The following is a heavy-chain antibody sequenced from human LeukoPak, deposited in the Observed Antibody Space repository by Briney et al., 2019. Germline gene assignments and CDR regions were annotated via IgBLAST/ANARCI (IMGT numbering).Heavy chain of an antibody. V-gene: IGHV4-59*01. CDR1: GGSISSYY. J-gene: IGHJ5*02. CDR3: ARGFGYGYFPSWFDP. Sequence: SETLSLTCTVSGGSISSYYWSWIRQPPGKGLEWIGYIYYSGSTNYNPSLKSRVTISVDTSKNQFSLKLSSVTAADTAVYYCARGFGYGYFPSWFDPWGQGTLVTVSS. D-gene: IGHD5-18*01. CDR2: IYYSGST.